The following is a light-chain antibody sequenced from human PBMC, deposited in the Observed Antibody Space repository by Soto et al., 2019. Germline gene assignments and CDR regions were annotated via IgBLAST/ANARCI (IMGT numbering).Light chain of an antibody. J-gene: IGLJ2*01. CDR3: AAWDDSLKVV. CDR2: SSN. V-gene: IGLV1-44*01. CDR1: SSNIGSNT. Sequence: QSVLTQPPSASGTPGQRVTISCSGSSSNIGSNTVNWYQQLPGTAPKLLIYSSNQRPSGVPDRFSGSKSGTSASLAISGLQSEDEADYYCAAWDDSLKVVFGGGTKLTVL.